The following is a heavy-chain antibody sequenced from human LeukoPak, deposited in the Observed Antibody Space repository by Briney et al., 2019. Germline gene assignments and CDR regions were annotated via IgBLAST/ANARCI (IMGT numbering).Heavy chain of an antibody. CDR3: ARDHSGSYPDAFDI. Sequence: SETLSLTCTVSGDSISSYYWSWIRQPAGKGLEWIGRIYSSGSTNYNPSLKSRVTMSVDTSKNHFSLKLSSVTAADTAVYYCARDHSGSYPDAFDIWGQGTMVTVS. CDR2: IYSSGST. D-gene: IGHD1-26*01. CDR1: GDSISSYY. V-gene: IGHV4-4*07. J-gene: IGHJ3*02.